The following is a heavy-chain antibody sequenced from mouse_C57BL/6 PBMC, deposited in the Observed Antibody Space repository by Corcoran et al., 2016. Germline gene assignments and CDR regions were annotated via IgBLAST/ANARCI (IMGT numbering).Heavy chain of an antibody. CDR2: INPNNGGT. J-gene: IGHJ4*01. V-gene: IGHV1-26*01. Sequence: EVQLQQSGPELVKPGASVKISCKASGYTFTDYYMNWVKQSHGKSLEWIGDINPNNGGTSYNQKFKGKATLTVDKSSSTAYMELRSLTSEDSAGYYCARRPYYYGSSYNYAMDYWGQGTSVTVSS. CDR1: GYTFTDYY. CDR3: ARRPYYYGSSYNYAMDY. D-gene: IGHD1-1*01.